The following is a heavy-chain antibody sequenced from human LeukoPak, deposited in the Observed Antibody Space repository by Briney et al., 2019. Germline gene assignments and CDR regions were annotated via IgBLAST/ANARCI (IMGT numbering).Heavy chain of an antibody. CDR2: IYYRGST. CDR1: GGFFRRSSYF. V-gene: IGHV4-39*01. D-gene: IGHD6-19*01. CDR3: ASPWSSGGFDY. J-gene: IGHJ4*02. Sequence: SETLSLTCTVSGGFFRRSSYFWGWIRQPPGKGLEWIGSIYYRGSTSYNRYLKGRVPICVVTSKNQFSIKLSSVTAADTSVYYCASPWSSGGFDYWGQVTLVTVSS.